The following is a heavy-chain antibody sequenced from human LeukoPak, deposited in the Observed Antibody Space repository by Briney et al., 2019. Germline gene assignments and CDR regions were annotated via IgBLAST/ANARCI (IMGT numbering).Heavy chain of an antibody. D-gene: IGHD6-13*01. J-gene: IGHJ6*03. CDR1: GFTFSSYG. CDR3: AKGRIAAAEGYYFMDV. V-gene: IGHV3-30*02. Sequence: PGGTLTLSCAASGFTFSSYGFHWIRQAPGKGLEWVAFICHDGSNKYYANSVTGRFTISRDNSTNTLYLQMNSLRAEDTALYYCAKGRIAAAEGYYFMDVWGKGTTVTVSS. CDR2: ICHDGSNK.